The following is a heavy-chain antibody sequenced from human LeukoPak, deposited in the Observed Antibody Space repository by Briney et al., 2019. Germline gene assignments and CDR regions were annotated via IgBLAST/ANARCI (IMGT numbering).Heavy chain of an antibody. V-gene: IGHV4-34*01. CDR3: ARGKRNPYYYYMDV. CDR2: INHSGST. Sequence: PSETRSLTCAVYGGSFSGYYWSWIRQPPGKGLEWSGEINHSGSTNYNPSLKSRVTISVDTSKNQFSLKLSSVTAADTAVYYCARGKRNPYYYYMDVWGKGTTVTVSS. CDR1: GGSFSGYY. D-gene: IGHD1-14*01. J-gene: IGHJ6*03.